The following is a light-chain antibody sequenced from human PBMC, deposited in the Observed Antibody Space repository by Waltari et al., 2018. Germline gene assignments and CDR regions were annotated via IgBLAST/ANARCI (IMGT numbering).Light chain of an antibody. V-gene: IGLV3-1*01. Sequence: SYELTQPPSVSVSPGQTASITCSGDKLGDKYASWYQQRPGQSPVLVIYQDNKRPSGIPERFSCSNSGTTATLTISGTQAMDEADYYCQAWDGTTAGVLFGGGTKLTVL. CDR3: QAWDGTTAGVL. CDR2: QDN. CDR1: KLGDKY. J-gene: IGLJ2*01.